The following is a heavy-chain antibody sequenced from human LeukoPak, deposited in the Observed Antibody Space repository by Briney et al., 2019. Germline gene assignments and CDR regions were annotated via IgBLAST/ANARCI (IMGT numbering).Heavy chain of an antibody. D-gene: IGHD1-26*01. CDR3: AKIAETSGSYGQGYDY. CDR2: ISYDGSNK. Sequence: GRSLRLSCAASEFTFSNHAMHWVRQAPGKGLEWLAVISYDGSNKYYSDSVKGRLTISRDNSKNTLYLQMNSLRAEDTAIYYCAKIAETSGSYGQGYDYWGQGTLVTVSS. J-gene: IGHJ4*02. CDR1: EFTFSNHA. V-gene: IGHV3-30*04.